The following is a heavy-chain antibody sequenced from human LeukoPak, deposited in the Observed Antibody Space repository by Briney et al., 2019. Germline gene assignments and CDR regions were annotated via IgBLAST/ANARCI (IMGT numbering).Heavy chain of an antibody. J-gene: IGHJ4*02. V-gene: IGHV4-39*01. D-gene: IGHD6-6*01. CDR2: IYYSGTT. CDR1: GGSISSSGYY. CDR3: ARHKDGSSLCDY. Sequence: PSETLSLTCTVSGGSISSSGYYWPWIRQPPGKGLEWIGNIYYSGTTYYNPSLKSRVTISVDTSKNQFSLNLSSVTAADTAVYYCARHKDGSSLCDYWGQGTLVTVSS.